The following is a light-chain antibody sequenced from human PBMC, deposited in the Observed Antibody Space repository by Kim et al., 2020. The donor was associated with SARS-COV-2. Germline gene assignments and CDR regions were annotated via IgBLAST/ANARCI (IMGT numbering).Light chain of an antibody. V-gene: IGLV4-69*01. Sequence: ASVKLSRTLSGGHSAYAIAWHQQQAEKGPRFLMKVNSDGSHKKGDGIPDRFSGSSSGAERYLTISSLQSEDEADYYCQTWDTGIQVFGGGTQLTVL. CDR2: VNSDGSH. J-gene: IGLJ3*02. CDR3: QTWDTGIQV. CDR1: GGHSAYA.